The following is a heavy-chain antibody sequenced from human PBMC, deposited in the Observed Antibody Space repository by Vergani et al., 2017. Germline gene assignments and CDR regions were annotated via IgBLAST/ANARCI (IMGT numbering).Heavy chain of an antibody. J-gene: IGHJ2*01. CDR2: IRSKAYGGTT. CDR3: TREDWYFDL. V-gene: IGHV3-49*04. Sequence: EVQLVESGGGLVQPGRSLRLSCTASGFTFGEYGMSWVRQAPGKGLELVGLIRSKAYGGTTEYAASVKGRIIISRDDSKSIAYLQVNSLKTEDTAVYYCTREDWYFDLWGRGTLVTVSS. CDR1: GFTFGEYG.